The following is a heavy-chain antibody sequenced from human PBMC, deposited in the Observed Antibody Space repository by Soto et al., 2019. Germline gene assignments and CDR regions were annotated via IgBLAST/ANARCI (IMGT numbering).Heavy chain of an antibody. D-gene: IGHD6-13*01. Sequence: APVRLSCKASGYSYTSYPIHWVRQAPGQRLEWMGWINAGNGNTKYSQKFQGRVTITRDTSASTAYMELSSLRSEDTAVYYCARNSYSSSWYYGYWGQGTLVTVS. J-gene: IGHJ4*02. CDR1: GYSYTSYP. CDR2: INAGNGNT. CDR3: ARNSYSSSWYYGY. V-gene: IGHV1-3*01.